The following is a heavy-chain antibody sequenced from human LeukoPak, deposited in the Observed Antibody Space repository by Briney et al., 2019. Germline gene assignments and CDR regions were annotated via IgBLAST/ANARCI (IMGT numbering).Heavy chain of an antibody. CDR2: ISYDGSNK. CDR3: AKVYCSGGSCYLKYYFDY. CDR1: GFTFSSYG. Sequence: GGSLRLSCAASGFTFSSYGMHRVRQAPGKGLEWVAVISYDGSNKYYADSVKGRFTISRDNSKNTLYLQMNSLRAEDTAVYYCAKVYCSGGSCYLKYYFDYWGQGTLVTVSS. J-gene: IGHJ4*02. V-gene: IGHV3-30*18. D-gene: IGHD2-15*01.